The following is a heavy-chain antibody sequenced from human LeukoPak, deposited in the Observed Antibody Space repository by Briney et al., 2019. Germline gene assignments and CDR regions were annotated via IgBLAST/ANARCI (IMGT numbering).Heavy chain of an antibody. Sequence: SETLSLTCAVYGGSFSGYYWSWIRQPPGKGLEWIGEINHSGSTNYNPSLKSRVTISVDTSKNQFSLKLSSVTAADAAVYYCAGGRGGILTSRRYYFDYWGQGTLVTVSS. J-gene: IGHJ4*02. CDR1: GGSFSGYY. D-gene: IGHD6-13*01. CDR2: INHSGST. CDR3: AGGRGGILTSRRYYFDY. V-gene: IGHV4-34*01.